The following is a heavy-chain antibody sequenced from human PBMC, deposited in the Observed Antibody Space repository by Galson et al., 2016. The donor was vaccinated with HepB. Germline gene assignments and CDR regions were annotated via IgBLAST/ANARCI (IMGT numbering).Heavy chain of an antibody. J-gene: IGHJ5*02. CDR1: GFSFGSYA. Sequence: SLRLSCAASGFSFGSYAMHWVRQAPGKGLDWVAVIWYDGSNENYADSVKGRFTVSRDNSKNTVYLQMNSLRTEDTAIYYCAKDMRNIVELIDVILAWGQGTPVTVS. CDR2: IWYDGSNE. V-gene: IGHV3-33*06. D-gene: IGHD2-21*01. CDR3: AKDMRNIVELIDVILA.